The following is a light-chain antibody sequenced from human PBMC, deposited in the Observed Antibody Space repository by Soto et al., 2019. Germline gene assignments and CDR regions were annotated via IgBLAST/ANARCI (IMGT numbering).Light chain of an antibody. Sequence: EIVLTQSPGTLSLSPGERATLSCRASQSVSSSYLAWYQQKPGQAPGLLIYGASSRATGIPDRFSGSGSGTEFTLTISRLEPEDFAVYYCQQYGSSPYTFGQGTKLEIK. CDR1: QSVSSSY. CDR2: GAS. J-gene: IGKJ2*01. CDR3: QQYGSSPYT. V-gene: IGKV3-20*01.